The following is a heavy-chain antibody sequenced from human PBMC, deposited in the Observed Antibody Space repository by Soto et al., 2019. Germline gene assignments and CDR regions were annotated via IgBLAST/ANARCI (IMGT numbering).Heavy chain of an antibody. J-gene: IGHJ5*02. CDR3: AKDHMALDCSGGSCYSSNCFAP. Sequence: GGSLRLSCAASGVTFGGNAMSWVRQAPGKGVEWVSIIRNSDGRTYYADSVKGRFTVSRDNSKNTLYLQMNSLGPEDTAVYYCAKDHMALDCSGGSCYSSNCFAPWGQGTLVTVS. D-gene: IGHD2-15*01. CDR1: GVTFGGNA. V-gene: IGHV3-23*01. CDR2: IRNSDGRT.